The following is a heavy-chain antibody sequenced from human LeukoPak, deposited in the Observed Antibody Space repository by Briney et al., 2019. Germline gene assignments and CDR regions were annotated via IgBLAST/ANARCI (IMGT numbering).Heavy chain of an antibody. V-gene: IGHV1-2*02. J-gene: IGHJ5*02. CDR3: ARDLYYGSGSSA. Sequence: ASVKVSCKASVYTFTGYYMHWVRQAPGQGLEWMGWINPNSGGTNYAQKLQGRVTMTRDTSISTAYMELSRLRSDDTAVYYCARDLYYGSGSSAWGQGTLVTVSS. CDR1: VYTFTGYY. CDR2: INPNSGGT. D-gene: IGHD3-10*01.